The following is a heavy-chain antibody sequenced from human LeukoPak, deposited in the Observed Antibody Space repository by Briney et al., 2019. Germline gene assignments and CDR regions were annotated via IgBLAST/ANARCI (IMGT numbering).Heavy chain of an antibody. CDR1: GGSISSGDYY. CDR3: ARDSWPEVVRFDY. CDR2: IYYSGST. D-gene: IGHD1-14*01. Sequence: KTSETLSLTCTVSGGSISSGDYYWSWIRQPPGKGLEWIGYIYYSGSTYYNPSLKSRVTISVDTSKNQFSLKLSSVTAADTAVYFCARDSWPEVVRFDYWGQGTLVTVSS. V-gene: IGHV4-30-4*08. J-gene: IGHJ4*02.